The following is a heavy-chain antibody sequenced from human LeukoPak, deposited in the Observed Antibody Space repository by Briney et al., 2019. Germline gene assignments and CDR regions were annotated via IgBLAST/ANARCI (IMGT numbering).Heavy chain of an antibody. V-gene: IGHV4-39*01. CDR2: IYYSGST. D-gene: IGHD1-7*01. CDR1: GGSISSSSYY. J-gene: IGHJ5*02. CDR3: ARHSSLRSPTTP. Sequence: SETLSLTCTVSGGSISSSSYYWGWIRQSPGKGLEWIGSIYYSGSTYYSPSLKSRVTISVDTSKNQFSLKLSSVTAANTAVYYCARHSSLRSPTTPWGQGTLVTVSS.